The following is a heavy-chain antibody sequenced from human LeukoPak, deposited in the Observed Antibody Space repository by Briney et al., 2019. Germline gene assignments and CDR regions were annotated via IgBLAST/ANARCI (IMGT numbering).Heavy chain of an antibody. J-gene: IGHJ4*02. D-gene: IGHD1-26*01. CDR1: GFTFSSYG. Sequence: GRSLRLSCAASGFTFSSYGMHWVRQAPGKGLEWVAVISYDGSNKYYADSVKGRFTISRDNSKNTLNLQMNSLRAEDTAVYYCATDRSRGGSDFDYWGQGTLVTVSS. CDR2: ISYDGSNK. V-gene: IGHV3-30*03. CDR3: ATDRSRGGSDFDY.